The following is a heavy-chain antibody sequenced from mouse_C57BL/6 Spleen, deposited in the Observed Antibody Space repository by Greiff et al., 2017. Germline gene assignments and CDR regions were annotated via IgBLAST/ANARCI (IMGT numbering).Heavy chain of an antibody. D-gene: IGHD4-1*01. CDR1: GYTFPSYW. CDR2: IDPSDNYT. J-gene: IGHJ2*01. CDR3: ARRELVDY. Sequence: QVQLQQPGAELVRPGTSVKLSCTASGYTFPSYWMHWVKQRPGQGLEWLGVIDPSDNYTNYNQKFKGKATLTVDTSSSTAYMQLSSLTSEDSAVYYCARRELVDYWGQGTTLTVSS. V-gene: IGHV1-59*01.